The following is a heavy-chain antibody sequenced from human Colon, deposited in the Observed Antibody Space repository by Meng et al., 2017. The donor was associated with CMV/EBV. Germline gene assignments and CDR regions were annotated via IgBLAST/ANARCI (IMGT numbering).Heavy chain of an antibody. Sequence: SLKISCAASGFTFDDYAMHWVRQAPGKGLEWVAGINWNSGIIVYADFVKGRFIISRDNAKNFVYLHMNSLRAEDTAFYYCAKDLGKLRLGELSSLEYWGQGTPVTVSS. D-gene: IGHD3-16*02. CDR3: AKDLGKLRLGELSSLEY. CDR2: INWNSGII. J-gene: IGHJ4*02. V-gene: IGHV3-9*01. CDR1: GFTFDDYA.